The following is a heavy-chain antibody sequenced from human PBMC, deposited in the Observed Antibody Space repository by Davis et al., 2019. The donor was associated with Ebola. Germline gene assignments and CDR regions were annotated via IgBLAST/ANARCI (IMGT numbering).Heavy chain of an antibody. D-gene: IGHD2-15*01. CDR1: GFTFSSYE. J-gene: IGHJ4*02. CDR3: AIPYCSGANCYSVYIKN. V-gene: IGHV3-48*03. Sequence: PGGSLRLSCAASGFTFSSYEMNWVRQAPGKGLEWVSYISSSGSTIYYADSVKGRFTISRDNAKNSLYLQMNSLRAEDTAVYYCAIPYCSGANCYSVYIKNWGQGTLVTVSS. CDR2: ISSSGSTI.